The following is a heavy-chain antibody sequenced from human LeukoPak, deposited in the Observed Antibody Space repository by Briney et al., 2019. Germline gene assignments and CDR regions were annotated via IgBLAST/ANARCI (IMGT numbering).Heavy chain of an antibody. Sequence: PSETLSLTCAVYGGSFSGYYWSWTRQPPGKGLEWIGEINHSGSTNYNPSLKSRVTISVDTSKNQFSLKLSSVTAADTAVYYCARQSDYGDYPFDYWGQGTLVTVSS. J-gene: IGHJ4*02. D-gene: IGHD4-17*01. CDR3: ARQSDYGDYPFDY. CDR1: GGSFSGYY. CDR2: INHSGST. V-gene: IGHV4-34*01.